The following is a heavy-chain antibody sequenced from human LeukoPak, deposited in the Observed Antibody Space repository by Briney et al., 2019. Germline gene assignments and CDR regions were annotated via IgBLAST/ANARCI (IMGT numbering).Heavy chain of an antibody. Sequence: SETLSLTGIVSGGSINSGSNYWGWIRQPPANGLEWIGNIYYSGSTYYNPSLKSRVTISIDTSKNQFSLKLSSVTATDTAVYYCASLREGGVAHWFVPWGQGTLVTVSS. CDR3: ASLREGGVAHWFVP. V-gene: IGHV4-39*01. CDR1: GGSINSGSNY. CDR2: IYYSGST. D-gene: IGHD2-15*01. J-gene: IGHJ5*02.